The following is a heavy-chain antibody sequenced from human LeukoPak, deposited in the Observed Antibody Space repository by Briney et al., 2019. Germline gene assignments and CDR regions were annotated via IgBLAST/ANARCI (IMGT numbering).Heavy chain of an antibody. CDR2: INPKNGGT. Sequence: ASVKVSCKASENTFTGDYMHWVRQAPGQGLEWMGWINPKNGGTNYAQKFQGRVTMTRDTSISTAYMELSRLRSDDTAVYYCARVGGSYSRSVPNNWFDPWGQGTLVTVSS. CDR1: ENTFTGDY. CDR3: ARVGGSYSRSVPNNWFDP. J-gene: IGHJ5*02. D-gene: IGHD1-26*01. V-gene: IGHV1-2*02.